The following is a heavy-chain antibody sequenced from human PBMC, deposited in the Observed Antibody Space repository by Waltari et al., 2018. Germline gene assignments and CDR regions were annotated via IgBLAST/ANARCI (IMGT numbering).Heavy chain of an antibody. Sequence: QVQLQESGPGLVKPSETLSLTCTVPGYSISSGSYWGWIRQPPGKGLEWIGSIYHSGSTYYNPSLKSRVTISVDTSKNQFSLKLSSVTAADTAVYYCARDHRQWLVDYWGQGTLVTVSS. CDR2: IYHSGST. D-gene: IGHD6-19*01. CDR1: GYSISSGSY. V-gene: IGHV4-38-2*02. CDR3: ARDHRQWLVDY. J-gene: IGHJ4*02.